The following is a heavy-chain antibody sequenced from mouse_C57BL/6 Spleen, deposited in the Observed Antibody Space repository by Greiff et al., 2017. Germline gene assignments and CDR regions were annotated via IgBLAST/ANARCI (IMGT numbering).Heavy chain of an antibody. J-gene: IGHJ3*01. CDR3: VADSSGSWFAY. V-gene: IGHV1-82*01. D-gene: IGHD3-2*02. CDR2: IYPGDGDT. Sequence: LVESGPELVKPGASVKISCKASGYAFSSSWMNWVKQRPGKGLEWIGRIYPGDGDTNYNGKFKGKATLTADKSSSTAYMQLSSLTSEDSAVYFCVADSSGSWFAYWGQGTLVTVSA. CDR1: GYAFSSSW.